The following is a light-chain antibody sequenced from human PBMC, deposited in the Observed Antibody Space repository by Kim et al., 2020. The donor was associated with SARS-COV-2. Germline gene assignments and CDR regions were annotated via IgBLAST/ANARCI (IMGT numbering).Light chain of an antibody. J-gene: IGKJ2*03. CDR2: LGS. CDR3: MQALQTPYS. CDR1: QSLLHSNGYNY. V-gene: IGKV2-28*01. Sequence: EPASISCRSSQSLLHSNGYNYLDWYLQKPGQSPQLLIYLGSNRASGVPDRFIVSGSGTDFTLKISRVEAEDVGVYYCMQALQTPYSFGQGTKLEI.